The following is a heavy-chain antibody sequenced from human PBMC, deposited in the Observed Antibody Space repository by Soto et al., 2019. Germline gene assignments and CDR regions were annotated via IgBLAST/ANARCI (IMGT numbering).Heavy chain of an antibody. J-gene: IGHJ4*02. CDR2: IYFSGST. Sequence: TSETLSLTCTVSGGSISSYYWSWIRQPPGKGLEWVGFIYFSGSTNYNPSLKSRVTISVDTSKIQFSLKLSSVTAAETAVYYCATLYPYNSKFDYWGQGTLVTVSS. CDR3: ATLYPYNSKFDY. V-gene: IGHV4-59*01. D-gene: IGHD6-13*01. CDR1: GGSISSYY.